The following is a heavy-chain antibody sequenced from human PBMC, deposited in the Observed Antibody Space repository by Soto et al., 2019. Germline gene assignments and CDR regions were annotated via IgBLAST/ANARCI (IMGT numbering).Heavy chain of an antibody. V-gene: IGHV3-23*01. J-gene: IGHJ4*02. CDR3: AKDIESSLYRQYYFDY. D-gene: IGHD2-2*01. CDR1: GFTFSSYA. CDR2: ISGSGGST. Sequence: LRLSCAASGFTFSSYAMSWVRQAPGKGLEWVSAISGSGGSTYYADSVKGRFTISRDNSKNTLYLQMNSLRAEDTAVYYCAKDIESSLYRQYYFDYWGQGTLVTVSS.